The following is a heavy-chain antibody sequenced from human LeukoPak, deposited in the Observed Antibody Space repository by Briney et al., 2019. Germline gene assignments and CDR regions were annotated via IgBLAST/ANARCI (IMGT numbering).Heavy chain of an antibody. CDR1: GFTFSSYA. V-gene: IGHV3-30-3*01. CDR3: ARDSDYGGIDY. Sequence: PGGSLRLSCAASGFTFSSYAMHWVRQAPGKGLEWVAVISYDGSNKYYADSVKGRFTISRDNSKNTLYLQMNSLRAEDTAVYYCARDSDYGGIDYWGQGTLVTVSS. J-gene: IGHJ4*02. D-gene: IGHD4-23*01. CDR2: ISYDGSNK.